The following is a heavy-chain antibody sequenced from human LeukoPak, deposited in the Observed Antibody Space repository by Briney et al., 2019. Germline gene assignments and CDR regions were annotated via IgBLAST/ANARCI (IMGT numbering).Heavy chain of an antibody. V-gene: IGHV4-59*01. CDR2: YHYSESN. CDR3: ARDRRWEQLHAFDI. Sequence: SETLSLTCTVSGGSISSYFWSWIRQPPGKGLEWIAYYHYSESNNYNPPLKSRVTISVDTSKNQFSLMLSSVTAADTAVYYCARDRRWEQLHAFDIWSQGTMVTVS. D-gene: IGHD1-26*01. CDR1: GGSISSYF. J-gene: IGHJ3*02.